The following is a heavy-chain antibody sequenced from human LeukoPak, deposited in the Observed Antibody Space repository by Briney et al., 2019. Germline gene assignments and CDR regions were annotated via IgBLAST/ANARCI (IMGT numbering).Heavy chain of an antibody. CDR1: GFTVSSNY. J-gene: IGHJ4*02. CDR2: IYSGGST. D-gene: IGHD6-19*01. CDR3: ARGSGSGWSWGTNYFDY. Sequence: PGGSLRLSCAASGFTVSSNYMSWVRQAPGKGLEWVSVIYSGGSTYYADSVKGRFTISRDNSKNTLYLQMNSLRAEDTAVYYCARGSGSGWSWGTNYFDYWGQGTLVTVSS. V-gene: IGHV3-53*01.